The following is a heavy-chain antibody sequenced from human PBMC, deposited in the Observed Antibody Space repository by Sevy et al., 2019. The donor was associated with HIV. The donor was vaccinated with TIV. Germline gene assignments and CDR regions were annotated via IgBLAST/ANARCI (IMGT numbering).Heavy chain of an antibody. J-gene: IGHJ4*02. CDR3: ATGDIVVVPAAQPFDY. CDR2: FDPEDGET. V-gene: IGHV1-24*01. Sequence: ASVKVSCKVSGYTLTELSMHWVRQAPGKGLEWMGGFDPEDGETIYAQKFQGRVTMTEDTSTDTAYMELSSLRSEDTAVYYCATGDIVVVPAAQPFDYWGQGTLVTVSS. D-gene: IGHD2-2*01. CDR1: GYTLTELS.